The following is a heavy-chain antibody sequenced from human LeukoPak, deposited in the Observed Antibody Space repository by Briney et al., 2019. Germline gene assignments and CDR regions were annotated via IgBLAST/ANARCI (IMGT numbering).Heavy chain of an antibody. CDR3: ARGRGVRGAIRGRFDY. J-gene: IGHJ4*02. V-gene: IGHV4-34*01. D-gene: IGHD3-10*01. CDR2: INHSGST. CDR1: GGSFSGYY. Sequence: SETLSLTCAVYGGSFSGYYWSWIRQPPGKGLEWIGEINHSGSTNYDPSLKSRVTISVDTSKNQFSLKLSSVTAADTAVYYCARGRGVRGAIRGRFDYWGQGTLVTVSS.